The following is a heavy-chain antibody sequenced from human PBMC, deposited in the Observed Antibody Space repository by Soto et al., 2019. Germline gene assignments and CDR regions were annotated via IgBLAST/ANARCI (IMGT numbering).Heavy chain of an antibody. V-gene: IGHV1-18*01. D-gene: IGHD4-4*01. Sequence: ASVKVSCKASGYTFTSYGISWVRQAPGQGLEWMGWISAYNGNTKYAQKLQGRVTMTTDTSTSTADMELTGLRSDDTAVYYCAGDPDSHYNDSHASSYPWGQGTLVTVSA. CDR1: GYTFTSYG. J-gene: IGHJ5*02. CDR2: ISAYNGNT. CDR3: AGDPDSHYNDSHASSYP.